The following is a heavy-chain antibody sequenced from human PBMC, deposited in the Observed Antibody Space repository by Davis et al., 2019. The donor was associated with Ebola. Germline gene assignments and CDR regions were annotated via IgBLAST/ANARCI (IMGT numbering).Heavy chain of an antibody. Sequence: ESLKISCAASGFTVSSNYMSWVRQPPGKGLEWIGSIYYSGSTYYNPSLKSRVTISVDTSKNQFSLKLSSVTAADTAVYYCARGLYYYDSSGYFAYWGQGTLVTVSS. CDR3: ARGLYYYDSSGYFAY. V-gene: IGHV4-39*07. CDR2: IYYSGST. J-gene: IGHJ4*02. D-gene: IGHD3-22*01. CDR1: GFTVSSNY.